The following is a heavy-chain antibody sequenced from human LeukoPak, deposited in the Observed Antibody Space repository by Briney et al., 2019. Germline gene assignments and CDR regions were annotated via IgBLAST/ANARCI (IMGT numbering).Heavy chain of an antibody. CDR1: GYTFTTYF. CDR3: ARSRYSYGSDY. CDR2: INPNSGGT. D-gene: IGHD5-18*01. V-gene: IGHV1-2*02. J-gene: IGHJ4*02. Sequence: APVKVSCKASGYTFTTYFMHWVRQAPGQGLEWMGWINPNSGGTNYAQKFQGKVTMTRDTSISTAYMELSRLRSDDTAVYYCARSRYSYGSDYWGQGTLVTVSS.